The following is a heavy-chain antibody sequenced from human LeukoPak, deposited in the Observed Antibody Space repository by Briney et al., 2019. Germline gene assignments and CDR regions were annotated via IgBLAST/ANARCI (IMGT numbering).Heavy chain of an antibody. CDR3: ARGAGPPIAAPDAFDI. CDR1: GYTFTSYD. D-gene: IGHD2-15*01. V-gene: IGHV1-8*01. J-gene: IGHJ3*02. CDR2: MNPNSGNT. Sequence: ASVKVSCKASGYTFTSYDINWLRQASGQGLEWMGWMNPNSGNTGYAQKFQGRFTMTWDTSISTAYMELSSLRSDDTAVYYCARGAGPPIAAPDAFDIWGQGTMVTVSS.